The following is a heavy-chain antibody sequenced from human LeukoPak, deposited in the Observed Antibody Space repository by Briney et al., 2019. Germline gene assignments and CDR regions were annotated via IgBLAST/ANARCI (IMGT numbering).Heavy chain of an antibody. CDR3: ARTGFSTSWDAFDI. Sequence: SETLSLTCTVSGRSISSFYWNWIRQPPGKGLEWVGYIYYNGSTNYNPSLKSRVHISLDTSKDQFSLKLSSVTAADTAVYYCARTGFSTSWDAFDIWSQGTLVTVSS. V-gene: IGHV4-59*08. CDR1: GRSISSFY. J-gene: IGHJ3*02. CDR2: IYYNGST. D-gene: IGHD6-13*01.